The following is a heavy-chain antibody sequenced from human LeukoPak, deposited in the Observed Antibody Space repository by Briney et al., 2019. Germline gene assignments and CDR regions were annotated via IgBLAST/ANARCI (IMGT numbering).Heavy chain of an antibody. V-gene: IGHV4-39*07. CDR2: IYYSGST. CDR3: AKPSNYYGSATDAFDF. CDR1: GGSISSSSYY. Sequence: SETLSLTCTVSGGSISSSSYYWGWIRQPPGKGLEWIGNIYYSGSTYYNPSLKSRVTISVDTSKNHFSLKLNSVTAADTAVYYCAKPSNYYGSATDAFDFWGQGTMVTVSS. D-gene: IGHD3-10*01. J-gene: IGHJ3*01.